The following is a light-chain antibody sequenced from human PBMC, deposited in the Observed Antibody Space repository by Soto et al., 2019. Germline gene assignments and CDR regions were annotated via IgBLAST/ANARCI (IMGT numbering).Light chain of an antibody. V-gene: IGKV3-20*01. CDR1: QSVSSSY. Sequence: EIVLTHSPATLSLSPGERATLPRRASQSVSSSYLAWYQQKPGQAPRLLIYGASSRATGIPDRFSGSGSGTDFTLTISRLEPEDFAVYYCQLYGNSPRTFGQGTKVDIK. CDR2: GAS. CDR3: QLYGNSPRT. J-gene: IGKJ1*01.